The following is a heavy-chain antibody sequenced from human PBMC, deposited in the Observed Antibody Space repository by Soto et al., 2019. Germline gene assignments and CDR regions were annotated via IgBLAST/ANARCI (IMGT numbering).Heavy chain of an antibody. CDR1: GSSLSTSGVG. D-gene: IGHD6-19*01. J-gene: IGHJ6*02. CDR3: AHRRGSGWYTRIMYGMDF. Sequence: QITLKESGPALVKPTQTLTLTCTFSGSSLSTSGVGVGCIRQPPGKHLEGLALIYWDEDKRYSPSLKSRLTSTDDTSKNQVVLTMTNMDPVDTATYYCAHRRGSGWYTRIMYGMDFWGQGTTVTVSS. CDR2: IYWDEDK. V-gene: IGHV2-5*02.